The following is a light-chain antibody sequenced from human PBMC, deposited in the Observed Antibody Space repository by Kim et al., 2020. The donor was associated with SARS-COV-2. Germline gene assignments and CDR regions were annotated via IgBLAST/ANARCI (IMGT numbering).Light chain of an antibody. CDR3: ISYAGSNIFV. J-gene: IGLJ1*01. V-gene: IGLV2-8*01. CDR2: EVT. CDR1: SSGVGGYKD. Sequence: GQSVTISCIGTSSGVGGYKDVSWYQQNPGKAPKRMIYEVTKRPSGVPDRFSGSRSGNTASLTVSGLQAEDEADYYCISYAGSNIFVFGTGTKVTVL.